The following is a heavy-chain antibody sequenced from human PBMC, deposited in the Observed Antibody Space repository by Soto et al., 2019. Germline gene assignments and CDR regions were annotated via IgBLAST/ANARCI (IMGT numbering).Heavy chain of an antibody. CDR3: AREIMPLTNDWYFDL. CDR2: IFDSGST. Sequence: SETLSLTCAVSGDSVSSHYWSWIRQPPGKGLEWIGSIFDSGSTSQNPSLKSRLTVSVDTSKNQFSLRLSSVTAADTAVYYCAREIMPLTNDWYFDLWGRGTLVTGSS. J-gene: IGHJ2*01. CDR1: GDSVSSHY. V-gene: IGHV4-59*02. D-gene: IGHD2-8*01.